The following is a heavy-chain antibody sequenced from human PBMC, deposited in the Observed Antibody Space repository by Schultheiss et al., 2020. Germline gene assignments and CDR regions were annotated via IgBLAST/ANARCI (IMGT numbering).Heavy chain of an antibody. Sequence: SATMPLTCTVSGGSISSGGYYWSWIRQHPGKGLEWIGYIYYSGSTYYNPSLKSRLFISVDTSKNQFSLKLSSVTAADTAVYYCARGRNSSSWTGADYWGRGTLVTVAS. J-gene: IGHJ4*02. D-gene: IGHD6-13*01. CDR3: ARGRNSSSWTGADY. CDR1: GGSISSGGYY. V-gene: IGHV4-31*03. CDR2: IYYSGST.